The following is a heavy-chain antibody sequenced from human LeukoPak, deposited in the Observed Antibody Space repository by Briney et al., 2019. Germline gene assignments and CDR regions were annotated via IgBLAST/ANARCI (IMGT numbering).Heavy chain of an antibody. J-gene: IGHJ4*02. CDR2: ISLNSGSI. Sequence: PGRSLRLSCAASGFTFDDYAMHWVRQAPGKGLEWVSGISLNSGSIGYADSVKGRFTISRDNAKNSLYLQMNSLRAEDTALYYCAKGYCSSISCLVDYWGQGTLVTVSS. D-gene: IGHD2-2*01. CDR3: AKGYCSSISCLVDY. CDR1: GFTFDDYA. V-gene: IGHV3-9*01.